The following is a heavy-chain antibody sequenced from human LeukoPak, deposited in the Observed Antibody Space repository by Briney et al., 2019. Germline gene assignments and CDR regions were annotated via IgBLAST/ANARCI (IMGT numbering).Heavy chain of an antibody. CDR1: GYTLSDLS. V-gene: IGHV1-24*01. D-gene: IGHD6-13*01. CDR3: AADTSRIPGIAVDGFDI. CDR2: FDPEDGET. J-gene: IGHJ3*02. Sequence: ASVKVSCKVSGYTLSDLSMHWVRQDPGKGLEWMGGFDPEDGETIYAQTFQDRVTMTEDTSTDTAYMELSSLRSEDTAVYYCAADTSRIPGIAVDGFDIWGQGTLVTVSS.